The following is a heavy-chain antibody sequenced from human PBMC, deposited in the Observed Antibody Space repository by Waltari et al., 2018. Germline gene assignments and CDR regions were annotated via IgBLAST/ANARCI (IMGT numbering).Heavy chain of an antibody. CDR2: IIPIFKTS. V-gene: IGHV1-69*01. D-gene: IGHD1-26*01. Sequence: QVQLVQSGAEVKKPGSSVKVSCKVSGGTFSSRAISWVRQAPGQGLELMGGIIPIFKTSKYAQKFQGRVMMSADESTTSVYMELNSLTSEDTAVYYCARDGVGGKFDNWGQGTLVTVSS. J-gene: IGHJ4*02. CDR3: ARDGVGGKFDN. CDR1: GGTFSSRA.